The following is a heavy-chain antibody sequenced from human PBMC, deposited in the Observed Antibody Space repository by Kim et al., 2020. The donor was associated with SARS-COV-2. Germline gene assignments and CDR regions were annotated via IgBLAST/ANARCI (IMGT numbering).Heavy chain of an antibody. D-gene: IGHD3-22*01. CDR3: ARDSRGYGSYYYGMDV. Sequence: PSLKRRVTMSVDTSKNPFSLKLSSVTAADTAVYYCARDSRGYGSYYYGMDVWGQGTTVTVSS. J-gene: IGHJ6*02. V-gene: IGHV4-4*07.